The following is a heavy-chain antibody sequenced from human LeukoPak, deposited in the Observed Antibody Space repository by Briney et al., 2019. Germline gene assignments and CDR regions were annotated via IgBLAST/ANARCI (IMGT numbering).Heavy chain of an antibody. CDR2: IRYDGSNK. CDR3: ARVGRGYSFNVYYFDY. CDR1: GFTFSSYG. J-gene: IGHJ4*02. V-gene: IGHV3-30*02. D-gene: IGHD5-18*01. Sequence: GGSLRLSCAASGFTFSSYGMHWVRQAPGKGLEWVAFIRYDGSNKYYADSVKGRFTISRDNSKNTLYLQMNSLRAEDAAVYYCARVGRGYSFNVYYFDYWGQGTLVTVSS.